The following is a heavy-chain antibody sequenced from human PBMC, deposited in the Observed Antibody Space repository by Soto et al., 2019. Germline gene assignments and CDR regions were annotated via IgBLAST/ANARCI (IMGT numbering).Heavy chain of an antibody. J-gene: IGHJ4*02. D-gene: IGHD6-19*01. CDR1: GFTFSSYA. V-gene: IGHV3-23*01. CDR2: ISGSDGST. CDR3: ARRTSGWYLDY. Sequence: EVQLLESGGGLVQPGGSLRLSFAASGFTFSSYAMSWVRQAPGKGLEWVSVISGSDGSTYYADSVKGRFTISRDNSKNTLYLQMNSLRAEDTAVYYCARRTSGWYLDYWGQGTLVTVSS.